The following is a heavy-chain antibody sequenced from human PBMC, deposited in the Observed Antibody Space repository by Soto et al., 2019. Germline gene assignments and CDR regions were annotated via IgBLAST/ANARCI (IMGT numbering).Heavy chain of an antibody. CDR3: VKEAYRYGYFDY. D-gene: IGHD5-18*01. CDR1: GFIFSYYG. J-gene: IGHJ4*02. Sequence: GGSLRLSCAASGFIFSYYGVHWVRQAPGKGLEWVAVISYDGSEKYYADSIKGRFTISRDNSKNTLYLQLNSLRPEDTAVYYCVKEAYRYGYFDYWGQGALVTVSS. V-gene: IGHV3-30*18. CDR2: ISYDGSEK.